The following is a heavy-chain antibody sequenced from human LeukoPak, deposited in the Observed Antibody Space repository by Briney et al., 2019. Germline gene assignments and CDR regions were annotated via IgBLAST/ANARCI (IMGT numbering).Heavy chain of an antibody. Sequence: GGSLRLSCAASGSTFSRLWMSWVRQAPGKGLEWVAIMNEDGSQKYYVDSVKGRFTISRDNAKNSLYLQMDGLRAEDTAVYYCARSGSAGSVDYWGQGTLVTVSS. CDR2: MNEDGSQK. V-gene: IGHV3-7*05. J-gene: IGHJ4*02. D-gene: IGHD6-19*01. CDR3: ARSGSAGSVDY. CDR1: GSTFSRLW.